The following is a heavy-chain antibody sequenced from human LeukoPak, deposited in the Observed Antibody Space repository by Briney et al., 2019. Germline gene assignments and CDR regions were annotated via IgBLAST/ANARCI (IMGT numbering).Heavy chain of an antibody. CDR3: ARVGPDYYDSSGYYFGY. V-gene: IGHV4-59*01. CDR1: GGSISSYY. D-gene: IGHD3-22*01. CDR2: IYYSGST. Sequence: PSETLSLTCTVSGGSISSYYWSWIRQPPGKGLEWIGYIYYSGSTNYNPSLKSRVTISVDTSKNQFSLKLSSVTAADTAVYYCARVGPDYYDSSGYYFGYWGQGTLVTVSS. J-gene: IGHJ4*02.